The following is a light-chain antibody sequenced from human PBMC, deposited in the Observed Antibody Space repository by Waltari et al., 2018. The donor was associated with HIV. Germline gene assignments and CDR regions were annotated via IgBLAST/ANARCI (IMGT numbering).Light chain of an antibody. CDR2: DSE. CDR3: LISYNGVRV. CDR1: TGFIPRGHF. Sequence: QAVVTQEPSLSVSPGATVTPSCTPFTGFIPRGHFPYWFQTREGHDPRTLIYDSEKRHAWTPGRFSGSIVGGKATLTLLGAQPEDEGDYYCLISYNGVRVFGGGTKLTV. V-gene: IGLV7-46*02. J-gene: IGLJ3*02.